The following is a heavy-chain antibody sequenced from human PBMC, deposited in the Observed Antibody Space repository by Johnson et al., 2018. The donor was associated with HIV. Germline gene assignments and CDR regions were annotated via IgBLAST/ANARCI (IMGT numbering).Heavy chain of an antibody. V-gene: IGHV3-30*02. CDR3: AKDYEWFVEFVDAFDI. CDR2: IRYDGSNK. D-gene: IGHD3-10*01. J-gene: IGHJ3*02. CDR1: GFTFSSYG. Sequence: QVQLVESGGGVVQPGGSLRLSCAASGFTFSSYGMHWVRQAPGKGLEWVAFIRYDGSNKYYADSVKGRFTISRDNSKNTLYLQMNSLRAEDTAVYYCAKDYEWFVEFVDAFDIWGQGTMVTVSS.